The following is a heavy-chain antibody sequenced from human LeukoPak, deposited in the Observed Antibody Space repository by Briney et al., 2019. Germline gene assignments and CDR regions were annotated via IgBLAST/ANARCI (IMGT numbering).Heavy chain of an antibody. CDR1: GFTFSSYG. J-gene: IGHJ4*02. CDR2: ISYDGSNK. V-gene: IGHV3-30*18. Sequence: GRSLRLSCAASGFTFSSYGMHWVRQAPGEGLEWVAVISYDGSNKYYADSVNGRFTISRDNSKNTLYLQMNSLRAEDTAVYYCAKDRISGATFLAGTMIVVVGSLDYWGQGTLVTVSS. D-gene: IGHD3-22*01. CDR3: AKDRISGATFLAGTMIVVVGSLDY.